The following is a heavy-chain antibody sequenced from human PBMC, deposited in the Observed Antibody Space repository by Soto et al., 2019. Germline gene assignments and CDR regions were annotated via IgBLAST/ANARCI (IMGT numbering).Heavy chain of an antibody. D-gene: IGHD3-10*01. Sequence: QVQLVESGGGVVQPGRSLRLSCAVSGFNFSSYGMHWVRQAPGKGLEWVAVISYDGGHKSSADSVKGRFAISRDNSKNTLFRQMNSLRVEDTAVYSCPKDLVQTRSWPADWGRGTLVTASS. CDR2: ISYDGGHK. V-gene: IGHV3-30*18. CDR1: GFNFSSYG. J-gene: IGHJ4*02. CDR3: PKDLVQTRSWPAD.